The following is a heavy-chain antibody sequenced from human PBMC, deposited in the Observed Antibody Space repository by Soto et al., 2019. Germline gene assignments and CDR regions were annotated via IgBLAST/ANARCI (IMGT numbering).Heavy chain of an antibody. J-gene: IGHJ4*02. Sequence: PSETLSLTCAVYGGSFSGYYWSWIRQPPGKGLEWIGEINHSGSTNYNPSLKSRVTISVDTSKNQFSLKLSSVTAADTAVYYCAREGSSGYYYVRFDYWGQGTLVTVSS. CDR3: AREGSSGYYYVRFDY. V-gene: IGHV4-34*01. CDR1: GGSFSGYY. CDR2: INHSGST. D-gene: IGHD3-22*01.